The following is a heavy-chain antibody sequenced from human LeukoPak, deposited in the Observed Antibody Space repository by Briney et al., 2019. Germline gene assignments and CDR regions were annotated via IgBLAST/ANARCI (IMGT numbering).Heavy chain of an antibody. J-gene: IGHJ6*03. D-gene: IGHD3-3*01. CDR3: ARDHYDFWSGYYSADYYYYMDV. V-gene: IGHV3-11*01. CDR2: ISSRGSTI. CDR1: GFTFSDYY. Sequence: AGGSLRLSCAASGFTFSDYYMSWIRQAPGKGLEWVSYISSRGSTIYYADSVKGRFTISRDNAKNSLYLQMNSLRAEDTAVYYCARDHYDFWSGYYSADYYYYMDVWGKGTTVTVSS.